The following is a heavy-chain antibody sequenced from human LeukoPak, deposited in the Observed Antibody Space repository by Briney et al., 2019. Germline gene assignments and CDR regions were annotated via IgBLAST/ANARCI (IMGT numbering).Heavy chain of an antibody. Sequence: GGSLRLSCAASGFTFSNYAMSWVRQAPGKGLEWVSVVSGSGDTTYYADSVKGRFTISRDNSRNTLYLQMNSLRAEDTAVYYCAKDQYYYDSRSDYWGQGTLVTVSS. CDR1: GFTFSNYA. V-gene: IGHV3-23*01. D-gene: IGHD3-22*01. CDR2: VSGSGDTT. CDR3: AKDQYYYDSRSDY. J-gene: IGHJ4*02.